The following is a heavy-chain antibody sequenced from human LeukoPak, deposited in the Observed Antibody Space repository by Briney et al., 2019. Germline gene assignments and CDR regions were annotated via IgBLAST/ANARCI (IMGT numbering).Heavy chain of an antibody. J-gene: IGHJ4*02. Sequence: AAVKVSCKASGYTFTGYYMHWVRQAPGQGLEGVGWINPNRCGTNYAQKFQGRVTMTRDTSISTAYMELSRLRSDDTAVYYCAITNYDFWSGYTRSFYWGQGTLVTVSS. D-gene: IGHD3-3*01. CDR1: GYTFTGYY. V-gene: IGHV1-2*02. CDR2: INPNRCGT. CDR3: AITNYDFWSGYTRSFY.